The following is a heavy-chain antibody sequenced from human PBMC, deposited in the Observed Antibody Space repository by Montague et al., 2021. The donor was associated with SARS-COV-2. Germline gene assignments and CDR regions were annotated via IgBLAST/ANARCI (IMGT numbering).Heavy chain of an antibody. Sequence: SETLSLTCTVSGGSISSSSYYWGWIRQPPGKGLEWIGSIYYSGSTYYNPSLKSRVTISVDTSKNQFSLKLSSVTAADTAVYYCVEIVGAADYWGQRTLVTVSS. J-gene: IGHJ4*02. CDR3: VEIVGAADY. CDR2: IYYSGST. CDR1: GGSISSSSYY. D-gene: IGHD1-26*01. V-gene: IGHV4-39*01.